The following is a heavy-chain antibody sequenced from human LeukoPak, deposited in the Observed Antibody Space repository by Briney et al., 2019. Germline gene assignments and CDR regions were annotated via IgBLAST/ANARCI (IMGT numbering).Heavy chain of an antibody. CDR3: ARGPYCSGGSCYSWVDY. J-gene: IGHJ4*02. D-gene: IGHD2-15*01. CDR1: GGSFSGYY. CDR2: INHSGST. Sequence: PSETLSLTCAVYGGSFSGYYWNWIRQPPGKGLEWIGEINHSGSTNYNPSLKSRVTISVDTSKNQFSLKLSSVTAADTAVYYCARGPYCSGGSCYSWVDYWGQGTLVTVSS. V-gene: IGHV4-34*01.